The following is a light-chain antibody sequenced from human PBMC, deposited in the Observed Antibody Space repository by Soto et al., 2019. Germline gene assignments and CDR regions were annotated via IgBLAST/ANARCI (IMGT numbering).Light chain of an antibody. CDR3: CSRL. CDR1: SSDIGAYKY. V-gene: IGLV2-14*01. J-gene: IGLJ2*01. Sequence: QSVLTQPASVSGSPGQSITISCTGTSSDIGAYKYVSWYQQYPGKAPKLIIYEVRNRPSGVSARFSGSQSGDTASLTISGLQAADEAYYYCCSRLFGGGTKLTVL. CDR2: EVR.